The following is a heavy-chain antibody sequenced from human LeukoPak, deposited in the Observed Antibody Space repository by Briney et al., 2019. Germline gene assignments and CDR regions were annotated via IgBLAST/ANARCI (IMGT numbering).Heavy chain of an antibody. CDR1: GFTFSSYG. D-gene: IGHD5-18*01. CDR3: AKGGYSYGFGLIDY. J-gene: IGHJ4*02. Sequence: GGSLRLSCAASGFTFSSYGMHWVRQAPGKGLEWVAVISYDGSNKYYADSVKGRFTISRDNSKNTPYLQMNSLRAEDTAVYYCAKGGYSYGFGLIDYWGQGTLVTVSS. CDR2: ISYDGSNK. V-gene: IGHV3-30*18.